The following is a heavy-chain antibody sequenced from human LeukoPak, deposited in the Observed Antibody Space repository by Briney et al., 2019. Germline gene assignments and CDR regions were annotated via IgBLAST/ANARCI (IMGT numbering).Heavy chain of an antibody. J-gene: IGHJ3*02. CDR3: AREERAAYCGGERGCAFDI. Sequence: SETLSLTCTVSGYSISSGYYWGWIRQPPGKGLEWIGSIYHSGSTYYNPSLKSRVTISVDTSKNQFSLKLSSVTAADTAVYYCAREERAAYCGGERGCAFDIWGQGTMVTVSS. V-gene: IGHV4-38-2*02. CDR2: IYHSGST. CDR1: GYSISSGYY. D-gene: IGHD2-21*01.